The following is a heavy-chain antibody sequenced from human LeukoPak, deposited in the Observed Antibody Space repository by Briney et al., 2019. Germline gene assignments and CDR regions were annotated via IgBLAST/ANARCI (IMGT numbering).Heavy chain of an antibody. Sequence: GGSLRLSCVASGFTFDDYAMHWVRQAPGKGLEWVSGISWNRNTIAYADSVKGRSTISRDNAKNSLYLQMNSLRVEDTALYYCAYVGSTGCWGQGTLVTVSS. J-gene: IGHJ4*02. CDR3: AYVGSTGC. CDR2: ISWNRNTI. V-gene: IGHV3-9*01. CDR1: GFTFDDYA. D-gene: IGHD2-2*01.